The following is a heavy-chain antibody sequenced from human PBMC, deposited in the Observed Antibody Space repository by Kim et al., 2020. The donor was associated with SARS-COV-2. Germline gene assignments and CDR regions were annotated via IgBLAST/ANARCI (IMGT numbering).Heavy chain of an antibody. CDR3: ARRVAGASGYSSGWYDYYYGIDV. Sequence: GGSLILSCAASGFTFSSYWMSWVRQAPGKGLEWVANIKQDGIEKYYVDSVKGRFTISRDNAKNSLYLQMNSLRAEDTAVYYCARRVAGASGYSSGWYDYYYGIDVWGQGTRVTISS. J-gene: IGHJ6*02. V-gene: IGHV3-7*01. CDR2: IKQDGIEK. D-gene: IGHD6-19*01. CDR1: GFTFSSYW.